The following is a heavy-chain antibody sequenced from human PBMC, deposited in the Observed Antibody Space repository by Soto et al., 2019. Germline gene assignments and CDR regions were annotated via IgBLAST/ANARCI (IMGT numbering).Heavy chain of an antibody. CDR2: VYYTGDT. D-gene: IGHD4-17*01. J-gene: IGHJ6*02. V-gene: IGHV4-59*08. Sequence: QVQLQQSGPRLVKPSETLSLTCTVSSGPDRSHNWGWIRQPPGRGLEWIGYVYYTGDTAYNPSLRGRVTISAGTSTNDISLPLNSVTAADTAVYYCVRQGIDYLHGLVDVWGQVTTVSVSS. CDR3: VRQGIDYLHGLVDV. CDR1: SGPDRSHN.